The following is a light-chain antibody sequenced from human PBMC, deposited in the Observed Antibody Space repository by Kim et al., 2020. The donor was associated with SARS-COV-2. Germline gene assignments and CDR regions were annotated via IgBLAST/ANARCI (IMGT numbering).Light chain of an antibody. Sequence: ELTQPPSASGTPGQRVTISCSGSSSNIGSNTVNWYQQLPGTAPKLLIYSNNQRPSGVPDRFSGSKSGTSASLAISGLQSEDEADYYCVAWDDSLNGSLVFGGGTQLTVL. V-gene: IGLV1-44*01. CDR2: SNN. CDR1: SSNIGSNT. J-gene: IGLJ2*01. CDR3: VAWDDSLNGSLV.